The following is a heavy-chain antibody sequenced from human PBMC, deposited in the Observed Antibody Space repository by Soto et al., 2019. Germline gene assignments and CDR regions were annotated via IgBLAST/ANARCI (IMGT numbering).Heavy chain of an antibody. V-gene: IGHV4-61*01. CDR1: GASVSSGSYY. J-gene: IGHJ4*02. Sequence: NPXETLSPSCPVAGASVSSGSYYWSWIRQPPGKGLEWIGYIYYSWSTNYNPSLKSRVTISVDTSKNQFSLKLSSVTAADTAVYYCARDLGISMVRGVEVAFDSWGQGTPVTVYS. D-gene: IGHD3-10*01. CDR3: ARDLGISMVRGVEVAFDS. CDR2: IYYSWST.